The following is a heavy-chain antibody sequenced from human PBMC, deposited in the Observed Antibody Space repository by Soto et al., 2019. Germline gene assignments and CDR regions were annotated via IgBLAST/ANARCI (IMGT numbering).Heavy chain of an antibody. V-gene: IGHV5-51*01. J-gene: IGHJ3*02. D-gene: IGHD6-19*01. CDR3: ARPHRGGYSSGGDAFDI. Sequence: PGSSLNISCKGSGYSFTIYWIGWVRQMPGKGLEWMGIIYPGDSDTRYSPSFQGQVTISADKSISTAYLQWSSLKASDTAMYYCARPHRGGYSSGGDAFDIWGQGTMVTVSS. CDR2: IYPGDSDT. CDR1: GYSFTIYW.